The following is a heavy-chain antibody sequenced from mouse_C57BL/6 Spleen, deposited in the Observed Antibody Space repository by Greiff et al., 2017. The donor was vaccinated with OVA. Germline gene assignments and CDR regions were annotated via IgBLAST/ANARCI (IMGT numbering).Heavy chain of an antibody. J-gene: IGHJ4*01. CDR3: ARDVNWDGYHYDAMDY. CDR1: GFTFSDFY. CDR2: SRTKANDYTT. D-gene: IGHD4-1*01. V-gene: IGHV7-1*01. Sequence: EVQLVESGGGLVQPGRSLRLSCATSGFTFSDFYMEWVRQAPGKGLEWIAASRTKANDYTTEYSSSVKGRFIVSRDTSHGILYLQMNALRAEDTAIYYCARDVNWDGYHYDAMDYWGQGTSVTVSS.